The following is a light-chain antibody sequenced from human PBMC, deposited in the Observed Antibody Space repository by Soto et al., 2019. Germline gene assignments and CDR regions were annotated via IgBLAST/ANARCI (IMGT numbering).Light chain of an antibody. J-gene: IGKJ1*01. Sequence: EIVMTQSPATLSVSPGERATLSVSASQSVSSNLAWYQQKPGQAPRLLIYVASTRATGIPARFSGSGSGTEFTLTISSLQSEDFAVYYCQQYNNWPRTFGQGTKVDIK. V-gene: IGKV3-15*01. CDR2: VAS. CDR3: QQYNNWPRT. CDR1: QSVSSN.